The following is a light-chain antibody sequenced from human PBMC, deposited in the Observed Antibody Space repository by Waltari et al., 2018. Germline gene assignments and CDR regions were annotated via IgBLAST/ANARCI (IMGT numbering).Light chain of an antibody. CDR3: ASYTTSGTWV. CDR1: SSDVGAYIH. Sequence: QSALTQPASVSGSPGQSITISCTGTSSDVGAYIHVSWYQQRPGKAPKLIIHNVSNRHSGVSIRFSDSKSANTASLTISGLQAEDEADYYCASYTTSGTWVFGGGTKVTVL. J-gene: IGLJ3*02. V-gene: IGLV2-14*03. CDR2: NVS.